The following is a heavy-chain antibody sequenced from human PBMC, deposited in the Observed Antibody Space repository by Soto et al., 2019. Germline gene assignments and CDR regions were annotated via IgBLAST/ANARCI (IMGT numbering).Heavy chain of an antibody. CDR3: ARDGPDTASSYCLDY. CDR1: GFTFSSSV. Sequence: QMHLVVSGGGVVQPGRSLRLSCAGSGFTFSSSVMHWVRQAPGKGLEWLAVIWHDGSDISYGESVRGRFTVSRDNSRNPLYLQMDNVRDEDTALYFCARDGPDTASSYCLDYWGQGTLVTVSS. CDR2: IWHDGSDI. D-gene: IGHD2-21*02. J-gene: IGHJ4*02. V-gene: IGHV3-33*01.